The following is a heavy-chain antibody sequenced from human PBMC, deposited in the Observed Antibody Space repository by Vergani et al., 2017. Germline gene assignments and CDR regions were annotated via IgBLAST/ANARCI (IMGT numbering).Heavy chain of an antibody. Sequence: EVQLVQSGVEVKKPGESLRISCKGSGYSFTSYWISWVRQMPGKGLEWMGRIDPSDSYTNYSPSFQGHVTISADKSISTAYLQWSSLKASDTAMYYCARGMHCGGDCYPDAFDIWGQGTMVTVSS. CDR2: IDPSDSYT. CDR3: ARGMHCGGDCYPDAFDI. D-gene: IGHD2-21*01. V-gene: IGHV5-10-1*03. J-gene: IGHJ3*02. CDR1: GYSFTSYW.